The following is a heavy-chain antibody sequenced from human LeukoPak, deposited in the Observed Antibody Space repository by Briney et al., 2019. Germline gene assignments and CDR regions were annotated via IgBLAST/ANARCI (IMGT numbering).Heavy chain of an antibody. J-gene: IGHJ6*04. Sequence: GGSLRLSCAASGFTFSSYEMNWVRQAPGKGLEWVSYISSSGSTIYYADSVKGRLTISRDNAKNSLYLQMNSLRAEDTAVYYCAELGITMIGGVWGKGTTVTVSS. CDR1: GFTFSSYE. CDR2: ISSSGSTI. V-gene: IGHV3-48*03. D-gene: IGHD3-10*02. CDR3: AELGITMIGGV.